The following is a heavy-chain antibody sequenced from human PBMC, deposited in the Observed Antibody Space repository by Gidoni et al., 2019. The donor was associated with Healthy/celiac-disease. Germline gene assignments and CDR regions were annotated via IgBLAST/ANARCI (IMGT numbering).Heavy chain of an antibody. CDR1: GGPISSSSYY. D-gene: IGHD3-3*01. Sequence: QLQLQESGPGLVKPAETLSLTCTVSGGPISSSSYYWGWIRQPPGKGLELIGSIYYSGRTYYNPSLKSRVTISVDTSKNQFSLKLSSVTAADTAVYYCARGTAYDFWSGYYVDYYYYGMDVWGQGTTVTVSS. CDR3: ARGTAYDFWSGYYVDYYYYGMDV. J-gene: IGHJ6*02. CDR2: IYYSGRT. V-gene: IGHV4-39*07.